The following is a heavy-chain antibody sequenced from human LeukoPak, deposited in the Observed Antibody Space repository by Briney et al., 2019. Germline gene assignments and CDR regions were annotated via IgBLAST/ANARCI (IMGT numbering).Heavy chain of an antibody. V-gene: IGHV3-43*02. J-gene: IGHJ4*02. CDR2: ISGHGDST. D-gene: IGHD4-11*01. Sequence: GGSPRLSCAASGFTFHDYAMHWVRQVPGKGLEWVSLISGHGDSTYYADSVKGRFTISRDNSKDSLYLQMNSLKTEDTAFYYCAKDGYGNYDYWGQGTLVTVSS. CDR3: AKDGYGNYDY. CDR1: GFTFHDYA.